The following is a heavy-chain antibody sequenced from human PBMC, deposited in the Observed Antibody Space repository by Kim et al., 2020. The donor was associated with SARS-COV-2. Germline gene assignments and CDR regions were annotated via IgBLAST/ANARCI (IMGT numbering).Heavy chain of an antibody. D-gene: IGHD3-3*01. CDR3: ARGSSDFWSGATLTPNYYYYMDV. CDR1: GGTFSSYA. Sequence: SVKVSCKASGGTFSSYAISWVRQAPGQGLEWMGGIIPIFGTANYAQKLQGRVTITADESTSTAYMELSSLRSEDTAVYYCARGSSDFWSGATLTPNYYYYMDVWGKGTTVTVSS. J-gene: IGHJ6*03. CDR2: IIPIFGTA. V-gene: IGHV1-69*13.